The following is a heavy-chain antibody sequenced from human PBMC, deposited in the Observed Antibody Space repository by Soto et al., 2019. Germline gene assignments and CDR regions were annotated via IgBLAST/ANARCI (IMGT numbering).Heavy chain of an antibody. CDR3: AKEGNFDSSYDF. J-gene: IGHJ4*02. CDR2: ISGSGDSP. CDR1: GFTFGTYA. V-gene: IGHV3-23*01. D-gene: IGHD3-22*01. Sequence: PGGSLRLSCAASGFTFGTYAMNWVRQAPGKGLEWVSAISGSGDSPYYADSVKGRFTISRDNSKSTLYLQMSSLRADDTAVYYCAKEGNFDSSYDFWGQGTLVTVSS.